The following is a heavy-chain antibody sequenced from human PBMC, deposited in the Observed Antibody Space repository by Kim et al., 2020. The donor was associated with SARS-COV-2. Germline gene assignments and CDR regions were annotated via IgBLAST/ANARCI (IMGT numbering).Heavy chain of an antibody. CDR2: IYYSGST. CDR1: GGSISSYY. J-gene: IGHJ6*02. D-gene: IGHD2-21*02. CDR3: ARARRYCGGDCFYYYYGMDV. V-gene: IGHV4-59*01. Sequence: SETLSLTCTVSGGSISSYYWSWIRQPPGKGLEWIGYIYYSGSTNYNPSLKSRVTISVDTSKNQFSLKLSSVTAADTAVYYCARARRYCGGDCFYYYYGMDVWGQGTTVTVSS.